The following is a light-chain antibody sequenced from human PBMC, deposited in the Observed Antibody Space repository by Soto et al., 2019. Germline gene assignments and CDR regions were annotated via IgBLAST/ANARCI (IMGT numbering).Light chain of an antibody. CDR3: SSYAGSNNLV. J-gene: IGLJ2*01. Sequence: QSALTQPRSVSGSPGQSVTISCTGTISDVGGYNYVSWYQHHPGKAPKILISDGTNRHSWVPDRRAGSKFGHTSSLTISYRQAEEEADYYRSSYAGSNNLVFGGGTKVIVL. CDR1: ISDVGGYNY. V-gene: IGLV2-11*01. CDR2: DGT.